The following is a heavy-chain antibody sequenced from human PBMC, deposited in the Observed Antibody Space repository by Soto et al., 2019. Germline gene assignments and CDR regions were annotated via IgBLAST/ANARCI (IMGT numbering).Heavy chain of an antibody. V-gene: IGHV3-74*01. Sequence: PGGSLRLSCEASGFTFTTYWMHWVRQVPGKGLVWVSRINVDGSTYYADSVKGRFTISRDNSKSTLYLQMNSLRAEDTAVYYCGKGRSYYYYYGLDVWGQGTTVTVSS. J-gene: IGHJ6*02. CDR1: GFTFTTYW. CDR2: INVDGST. CDR3: GKGRSYYYYYGLDV. D-gene: IGHD1-26*01.